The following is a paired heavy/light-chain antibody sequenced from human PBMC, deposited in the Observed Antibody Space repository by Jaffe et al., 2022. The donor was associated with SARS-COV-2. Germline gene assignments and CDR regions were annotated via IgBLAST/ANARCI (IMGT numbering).Light chain of an antibody. J-gene: IGKJ2*01. V-gene: IGKV1-12*01. CDR1: QGINKW. CDR3: QQANSFPYT. Sequence: DIQMTQSPSSVSASVGDRVTITCRASQGINKWLAWYQQKPGKAPKLLIYGASSLQSGVPSRFSGSGSGTDFTLTISSLQPEDFATYYCQQANSFPYTFGQGTKLDIK. CDR2: GAS.
Heavy chain of an antibody. J-gene: IGHJ4*02. CDR1: GFSVSGDY. Sequence: EVQLVESGGGLIHPGGSLRLSCAASGFSVSGDYMTWVRQAPGKGLQWVSLIDSGGTTVYADAVKGRFTISRDISKNTMYLQMNNLRAEDTAVYHCATTSRITAPGSQYIDSWGPGTLVIVSS. V-gene: IGHV3-53*01. CDR2: IDSGGTT. CDR3: ATTSRITAPGSQYIDS. D-gene: IGHD6-13*01.